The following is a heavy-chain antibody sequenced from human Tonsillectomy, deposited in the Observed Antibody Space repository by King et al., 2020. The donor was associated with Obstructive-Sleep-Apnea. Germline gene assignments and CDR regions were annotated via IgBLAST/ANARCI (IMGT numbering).Heavy chain of an antibody. Sequence: VQLVESGGGVVQPGRSLRLSCAASGFTFSIYSMHWVRQAPGKGLEWVTVISYDGSSKYCADSVKGRFTVSRDNSKNTLYLQMNSLRVEDTAVYFCARDWYYYNSGSFDYWGQGTLVTVSS. J-gene: IGHJ4*02. CDR1: GFTFSIYS. D-gene: IGHD3-10*01. V-gene: IGHV3-30*04. CDR2: ISYDGSSK. CDR3: ARDWYYYNSGSFDY.